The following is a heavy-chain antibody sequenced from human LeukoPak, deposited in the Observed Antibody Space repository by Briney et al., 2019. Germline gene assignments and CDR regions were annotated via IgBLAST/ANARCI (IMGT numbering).Heavy chain of an antibody. J-gene: IGHJ4*02. CDR3: ARVREDAIQTNFFDY. CDR1: GYTFTSYY. CDR2: INPSGGGT. D-gene: IGHD1/OR15-1a*01. Sequence: GPSVKVFCKASGYTFTSYYMDWVRQAPGQGLEWMGIINPSGGGTSYAQKFQGRVTMTRDTSTSTVYMELSSLRSEDTAVYYCARVREDAIQTNFFDYWGQGTLVTVSS. V-gene: IGHV1-46*01.